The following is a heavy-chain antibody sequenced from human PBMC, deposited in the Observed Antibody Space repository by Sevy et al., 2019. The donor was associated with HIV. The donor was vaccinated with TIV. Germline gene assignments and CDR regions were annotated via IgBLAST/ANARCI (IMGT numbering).Heavy chain of an antibody. D-gene: IGHD6-13*01. V-gene: IGHV3-53*01. CDR2: IYSSGTT. CDR1: GFDVSNNY. J-gene: IGHJ5*02. CDR3: ARDYSRRPGWFDP. Sequence: GGSLRLSCAGSGFDVSNNYMSWVRQAPGKGLEWVSIIYSSGTTYYADSVKGGFTISGDKSKNTVYLQMSSLRADDTAFYHCARDYSRRPGWFDPWGQGTLVTVSS.